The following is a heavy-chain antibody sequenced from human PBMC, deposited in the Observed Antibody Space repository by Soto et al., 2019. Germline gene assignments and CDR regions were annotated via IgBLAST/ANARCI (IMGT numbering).Heavy chain of an antibody. D-gene: IGHD3-10*01. Sequence: GGSLRLSCAASGFTFSSYAMHWVRQAPGKGLEWVAVISYDGSNKYYADSVKGRFTISRDNSKNTLYLQMNSLRAEDTAVYYCARVVRGVKDYYYRMDVWGQVTTVTVSS. CDR3: ARVVRGVKDYYYRMDV. V-gene: IGHV3-30-3*01. CDR2: ISYDGSNK. J-gene: IGHJ6*02. CDR1: GFTFSSYA.